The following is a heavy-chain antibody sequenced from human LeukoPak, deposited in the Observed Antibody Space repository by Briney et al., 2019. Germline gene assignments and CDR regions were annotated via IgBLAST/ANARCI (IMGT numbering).Heavy chain of an antibody. V-gene: IGHV1-46*01. J-gene: IGHJ3*02. CDR3: ARELDRAAFDI. CDR1: GYTFTSCY. D-gene: IGHD3-22*01. Sequence: GASVKVSCKASGYTFTSCYMHWVRQAPGQGHEWMGIINPSGGSTSYAQKFQGRVTMTRDMSTSTVYMELSSLRSEDTAVYYCARELDRAAFDIWGQGTMVTVSS. CDR2: INPSGGST.